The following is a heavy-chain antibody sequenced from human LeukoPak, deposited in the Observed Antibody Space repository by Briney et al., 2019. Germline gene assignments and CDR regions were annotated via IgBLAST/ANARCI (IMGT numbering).Heavy chain of an antibody. CDR3: ARGRSRYDILTGLRVPYYYYMDV. CDR2: MNPNSGNT. V-gene: IGHV1-8*01. J-gene: IGHJ6*03. CDR1: GYTFTSYD. D-gene: IGHD3-9*01. Sequence: GASVKVSCKASGYTFTSYDINWVRQATGQGLEWMGWMNPNSGNTGYAQKFQGRVTMTRNTSISTAYMELSSLRSEDTAVYYCARGRSRYDILTGLRVPYYYYMDVWGKGTTVTISS.